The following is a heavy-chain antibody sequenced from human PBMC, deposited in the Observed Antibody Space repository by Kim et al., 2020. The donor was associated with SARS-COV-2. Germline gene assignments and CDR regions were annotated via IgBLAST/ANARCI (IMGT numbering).Heavy chain of an antibody. CDR2: IYPGDSDT. CDR3: ARQSTVTTRSMDV. Sequence: GESLKISCKGSGYSFTSYWIGWVRQMPGKGLEWMGIIYPGDSDTRYSPSFQGQVTISADKSISTAYLQWSSLKASDIAMYYCARQSTVTTRSMDVWGQGTTVTVSS. V-gene: IGHV5-51*01. CDR1: GYSFTSYW. J-gene: IGHJ6*02. D-gene: IGHD4-17*01.